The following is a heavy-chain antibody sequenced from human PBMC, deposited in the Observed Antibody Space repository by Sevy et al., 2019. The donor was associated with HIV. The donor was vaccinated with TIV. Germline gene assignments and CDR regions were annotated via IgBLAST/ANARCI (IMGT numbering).Heavy chain of an antibody. J-gene: IGHJ2*01. CDR3: ARDHGGVQDWYFDL. CDR2: INTGGST. CDR1: GFDVSNNY. V-gene: IGHV3-53*01. Sequence: GGSLRLSCAASGFDVSNNYMSWVRQAPGKGLEWVSFINTGGSTYYADSVTGRFTRSRDTSKNTVYLQMDSLSAEDTAVYYCARDHGGVQDWYFDLWGRGTLVTVSS. D-gene: IGHD2-8*02.